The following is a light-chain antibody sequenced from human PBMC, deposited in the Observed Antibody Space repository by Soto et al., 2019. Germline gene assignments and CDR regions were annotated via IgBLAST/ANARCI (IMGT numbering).Light chain of an antibody. CDR3: CSYAGSSTSVV. Sequence: QSVLTQPASVSGSPGQSITISCTGTSSDVGSYNLVSWYQQHQGKAPKLMIYEGSKRPSGVSNRFSGSKSGNTASLTISGLQAEDEADYYCCSYAGSSTSVVFGGGTKVTVL. V-gene: IGLV2-23*01. CDR1: SSDVGSYNL. CDR2: EGS. J-gene: IGLJ2*01.